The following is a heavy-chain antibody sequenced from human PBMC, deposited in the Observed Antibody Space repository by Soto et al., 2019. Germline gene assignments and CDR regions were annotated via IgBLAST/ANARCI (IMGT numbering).Heavy chain of an antibody. CDR3: ARHPIVVVPAATQHYYYYGMDV. Sequence: GESLKISCKGSGYSFTSYWISWVRQMPGKGLEWMGRIDPSDSYTNYSPSFQGHVTISADKSISTAYLQWSSLKASDTAMYYCARHPIVVVPAATQHYYYYGMDVWGQGTTVTVAS. CDR2: IDPSDSYT. CDR1: GYSFTSYW. V-gene: IGHV5-10-1*01. J-gene: IGHJ6*02. D-gene: IGHD2-2*01.